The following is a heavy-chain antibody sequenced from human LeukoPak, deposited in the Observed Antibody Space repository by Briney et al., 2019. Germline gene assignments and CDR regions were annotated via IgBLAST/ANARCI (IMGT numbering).Heavy chain of an antibody. V-gene: IGHV3-7*03. CDR3: ARGIAAADDY. CDR1: GFTFGKYW. J-gene: IGHJ4*02. Sequence: GGSLRLSCVASGFTFGKYWMSWVRQAPGKGLEWVANIKQDGSEKYYVDSVKGRFTISRDNAKNSLYLQMNSLRAEDTAVCYCARGIAAADDYWGQGTLVTVSS. CDR2: IKQDGSEK. D-gene: IGHD6-13*01.